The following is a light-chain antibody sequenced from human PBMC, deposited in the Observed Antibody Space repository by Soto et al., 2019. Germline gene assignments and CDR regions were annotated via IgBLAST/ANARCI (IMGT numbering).Light chain of an antibody. CDR2: EVS. V-gene: IGLV2-14*01. Sequence: QSVLTQPASVSGSPGQSITISCTGTSSDVGDYNYVSWYQQHPGKAPKIMIYEVSNRPSGVSNRFSGSKSGNTASLTISGLQAEDEADYYCSSYTRSSTWVFGGGTKLTVL. CDR3: SSYTRSSTWV. CDR1: SSDVGDYNY. J-gene: IGLJ3*02.